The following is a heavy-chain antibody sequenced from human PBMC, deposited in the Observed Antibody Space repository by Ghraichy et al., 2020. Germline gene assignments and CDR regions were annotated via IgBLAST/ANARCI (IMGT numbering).Heavy chain of an antibody. CDR2: IIPIFGTA. CDR3: ARDYYDSSGSYNWFDP. CDR1: GGTFSSYA. Sequence: SVKVSCKASGGTFSSYAISWVRQAPGQGLEWMGGIIPIFGTANYAQKIQGRVTITADESTSTAYMELSSLRSEDTAVYYCARDYYDSSGSYNWFDPWGQGTLVTVSS. J-gene: IGHJ5*02. D-gene: IGHD3-22*01. V-gene: IGHV1-69*13.